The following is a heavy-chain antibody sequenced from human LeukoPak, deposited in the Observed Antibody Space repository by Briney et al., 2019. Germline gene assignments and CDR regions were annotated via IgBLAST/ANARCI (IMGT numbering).Heavy chain of an antibody. CDR2: LNPNSGGT. CDR3: ARDTEMATINDY. CDR1: GYTFTSYG. V-gene: IGHV1-2*02. J-gene: IGHJ4*02. D-gene: IGHD5-24*01. Sequence: ASVKVSCKASGYTFTSYGISWVRQAPGQGLEWMGWLNPNSGGTNYAQKFQGRVTMTRDTSISTAYMELSRLRSDDTAVYYCARDTEMATINDYWGQGTLVTVSS.